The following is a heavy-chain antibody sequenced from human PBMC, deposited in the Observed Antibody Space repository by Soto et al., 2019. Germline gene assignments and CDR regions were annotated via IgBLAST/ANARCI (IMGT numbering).Heavy chain of an antibody. D-gene: IGHD3-10*01. CDR3: AKASGWFGEFDY. V-gene: IGHV3-23*01. Sequence: EVQLLESGGGLVQPGGSLRLSCEASGFTFSSYAMSWVRQAPGKGLEWVSAISGSGGSTYYADSVKGRFTISRDNSKNTLYMQMNRLRAEDTAVYYCAKASGWFGEFDYWGQGTLVTVSS. J-gene: IGHJ4*02. CDR1: GFTFSSYA. CDR2: ISGSGGST.